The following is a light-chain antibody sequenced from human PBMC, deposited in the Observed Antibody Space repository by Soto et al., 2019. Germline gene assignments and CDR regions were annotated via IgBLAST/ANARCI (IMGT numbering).Light chain of an antibody. CDR1: STDVGGYDY. CDR2: DVS. V-gene: IGLV2-14*03. J-gene: IGLJ2*01. Sequence: QSALTQSASVSGSPGQSISISCTGTSTDVGGYDYVSWYQQHPGKAPRLMIYDVSNRPSGVSDRFSGSKSGNTASLTISGLQAEDEADDYCSSYTSSNTVIFGGGTKLTVL. CDR3: SSYTSSNTVI.